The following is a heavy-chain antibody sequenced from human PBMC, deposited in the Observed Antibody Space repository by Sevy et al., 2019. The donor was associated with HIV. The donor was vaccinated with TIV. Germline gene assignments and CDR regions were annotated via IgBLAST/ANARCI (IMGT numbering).Heavy chain of an antibody. CDR1: GGSISSSSYY. Sequence: SETLSLTCTVSGGSISSSSYYWGWIRQPPGKGLEWIGSIYYSGSTYYNPSLKSRVTISVDTSKNQFSLKLSSVTAADTAVYYCARDSGPATFRSPMNRAHNYYYYGMDVWGQGTTVTVSS. D-gene: IGHD3-10*01. CDR3: ARDSGPATFRSPMNRAHNYYYYGMDV. V-gene: IGHV4-39*02. J-gene: IGHJ6*02. CDR2: IYYSGST.